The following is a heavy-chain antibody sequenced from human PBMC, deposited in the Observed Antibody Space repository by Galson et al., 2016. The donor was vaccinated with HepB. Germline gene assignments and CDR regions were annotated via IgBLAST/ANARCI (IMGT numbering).Heavy chain of an antibody. Sequence: SLRLSCAASGFTFSSFEMNWVRQAPGKGLEWLSYISSSGTTIYYADSVKGRFTISRDNARNSLYLQMNSLRVEDTAVYYCARDLVYPGDYGKYNYGFEYWGQGTLVSVSS. J-gene: IGHJ4*02. D-gene: IGHD5-18*01. CDR1: GFTFSSFE. CDR3: ARDLVYPGDYGKYNYGFEY. CDR2: ISSSGTTI. V-gene: IGHV3-48*03.